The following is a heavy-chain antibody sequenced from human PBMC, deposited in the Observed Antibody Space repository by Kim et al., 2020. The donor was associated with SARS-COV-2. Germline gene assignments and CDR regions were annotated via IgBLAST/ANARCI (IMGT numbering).Heavy chain of an antibody. CDR3: AASLRSGYYYYMDV. CDR1: GFTFTSSA. D-gene: IGHD3-10*01. V-gene: IGHV1-58*02. Sequence: SVKVSCKASGFTFTSSAMQWVRQARGQRLEWIGWIVVGSGNTNYAQKFQERVTITRDMSTSTAYMELSSLRSEDTAVYYCAASLRSGYYYYMDVWGKGTTVTVSS. J-gene: IGHJ6*03. CDR2: IVVGSGNT.